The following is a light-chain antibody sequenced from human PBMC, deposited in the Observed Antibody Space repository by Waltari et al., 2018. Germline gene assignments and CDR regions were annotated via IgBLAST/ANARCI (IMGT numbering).Light chain of an antibody. Sequence: DIQMTQSPPSLSASVGDRVTITCRASQGIRDALVWYQQKPGKAPKVLLFAASRLGSGVSSRFSGSGSGTDFTLTISSLQPEDFATYYCQHYYSSPRFGQGTKVEI. CDR2: AAS. CDR1: QGIRDA. CDR3: QHYYSSPR. J-gene: IGKJ1*01. V-gene: IGKV1-NL1*01.